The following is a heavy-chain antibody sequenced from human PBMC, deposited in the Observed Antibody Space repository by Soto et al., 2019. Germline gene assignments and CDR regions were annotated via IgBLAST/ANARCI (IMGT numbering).Heavy chain of an antibody. J-gene: IGHJ6*02. D-gene: IGHD2-2*01. CDR1: GGSISSYY. CDR2: IYYSGST. Sequence: SETLSLTCTVSGGSISSYYWSWIRQPPGKGLEWIGYIYYSGSTYYNPSLKSRVTISVDTSKNQFSLKLSSVTAADTAVYYCARDRAVPAAMRRVLNYYYGMDVWGQGTTVTVSS. V-gene: IGHV4-59*12. CDR3: ARDRAVPAAMRRVLNYYYGMDV.